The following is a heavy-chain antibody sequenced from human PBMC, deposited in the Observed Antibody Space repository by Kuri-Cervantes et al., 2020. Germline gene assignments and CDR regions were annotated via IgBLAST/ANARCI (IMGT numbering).Heavy chain of an antibody. CDR1: GGSISSSSYY. V-gene: IGHV4-39*07. J-gene: IGHJ6*03. D-gene: IGHD3-22*01. CDR3: ARVKPGEYYDSSGYYYVRYYYYYMDV. Sequence: SETLSLTCTVSGGSISSSSYYWGWIRQPPGKGLEWIGSIYYSGSTYYNPSLKSRVTISVDTSRNQFSLKLSSVTAADTAVYYCARVKPGEYYDSSGYYYVRYYYYYMDVWGKGTTVTVSS. CDR2: IYYSGST.